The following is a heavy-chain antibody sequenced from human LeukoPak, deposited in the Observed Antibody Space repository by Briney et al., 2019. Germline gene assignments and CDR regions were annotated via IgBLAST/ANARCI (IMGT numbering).Heavy chain of an antibody. J-gene: IGHJ6*02. Sequence: SETLSLTCAVYGGSFSGYYWSWIRQPPGKGLEWIGEINHSGSTNYNPSLKSRVTISVDTSKNQISLKLSSVTAADTAVYYCARDNWNYGSSMDVWGQGTTVTVSS. CDR1: GGSFSGYY. CDR3: ARDNWNYGSSMDV. V-gene: IGHV4-34*01. D-gene: IGHD1-7*01. CDR2: INHSGST.